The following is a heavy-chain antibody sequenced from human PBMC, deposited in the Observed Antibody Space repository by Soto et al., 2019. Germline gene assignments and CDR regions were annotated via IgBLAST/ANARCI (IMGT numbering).Heavy chain of an antibody. Sequence: GGSLRLSCSASGFTFSSYAMHWVRQAPGKGLEYVSAISSNGGSTYYADSVKGRFTISRDNSKNTLYLQMSSLRAEDTAVYYCARASSWYVGYYYYYMDVWGKGTTVTVSS. CDR1: GFTFSSYA. CDR2: ISSNGGST. V-gene: IGHV3-64D*08. J-gene: IGHJ6*03. D-gene: IGHD6-13*01. CDR3: ARASSWYVGYYYYYMDV.